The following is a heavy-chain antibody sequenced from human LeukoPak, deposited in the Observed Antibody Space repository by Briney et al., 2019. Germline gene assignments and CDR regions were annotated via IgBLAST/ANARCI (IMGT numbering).Heavy chain of an antibody. CDR3: AKDSYGSGKYFDY. D-gene: IGHD3-10*01. J-gene: IGHJ4*02. CDR1: GFTFDDYA. Sequence: GRSLRLSCAASGFTFDDYAMHWVRQAPGKGLEWVSGISWNSGSIGYADSVKGRFTISRDNAKNSLYLQMNSLRAEDTALYYCAKDSYGSGKYFDYWGQGTLVTVSS. CDR2: ISWNSGSI. V-gene: IGHV3-9*01.